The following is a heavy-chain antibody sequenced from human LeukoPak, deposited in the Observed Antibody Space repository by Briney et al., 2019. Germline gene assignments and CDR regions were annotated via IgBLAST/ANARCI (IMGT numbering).Heavy chain of an antibody. Sequence: GGSPRLSCAASGFTFSSYDMHWVRQATGKGLEWVSAIGTAGDTYYPGSVRGRFTISRENAKNSLYLQMNSLRAGDTAVYYCARYTPTYAFDIWGQGTMVTVSS. CDR2: IGTAGDT. D-gene: IGHD2-2*02. V-gene: IGHV3-13*01. CDR1: GFTFSSYD. CDR3: ARYTPTYAFDI. J-gene: IGHJ3*02.